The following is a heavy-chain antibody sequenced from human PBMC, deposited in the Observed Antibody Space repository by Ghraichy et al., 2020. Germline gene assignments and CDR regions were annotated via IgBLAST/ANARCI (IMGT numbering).Heavy chain of an antibody. D-gene: IGHD6-19*01. J-gene: IGHJ6*02. CDR1: GGSVSSGSYY. CDR2: IYYSGST. CDR3: ARVAVSEYDYYYGMDV. V-gene: IGHV4-61*01. Sequence: SETLSLTCTVSGGSVSSGSYYWSWIRQPPGKGLEWIGYIYYSGSTNYNPSLKSRVTISVDTSKNQFSLKLSSVTAADTAVYYCARVAVSEYDYYYGMDVWGQGTTVTVSS.